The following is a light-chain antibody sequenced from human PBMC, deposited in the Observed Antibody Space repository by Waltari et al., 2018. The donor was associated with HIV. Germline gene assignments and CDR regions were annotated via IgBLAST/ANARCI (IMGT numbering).Light chain of an antibody. CDR2: AAS. V-gene: IGKV1-17*01. CDR1: QGIRNA. J-gene: IGKJ2*01. CDR3: LQHNDYPRT. Sequence: DIQMTQSPSSLSASVGDRVTITCRATQGIRNALGWYQQKPGEAPKRLIYAASTLQNGVSSRFSGSGSGTEFTLTITSLQPEDVATYYCLQHNDYPRTFGQGTKLKIK.